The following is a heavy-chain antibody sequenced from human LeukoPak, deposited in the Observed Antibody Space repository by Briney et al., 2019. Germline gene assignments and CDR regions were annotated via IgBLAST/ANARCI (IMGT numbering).Heavy chain of an antibody. CDR2: IYTIGST. J-gene: IGHJ4*02. V-gene: IGHV4-4*07. D-gene: IGHD3-22*01. CDR3: ARDLTDYYELDY. CDR1: GGSISSYY. Sequence: PSETLSLTCTVSGGSISSYYWNWIRQPAGKGLEWIGLIYTIGSTNYNPSLKSRVTMSVDTSKKQFSLNLISVTAADPAVYYCARDLTDYYELDYWGQGTLVTVSS.